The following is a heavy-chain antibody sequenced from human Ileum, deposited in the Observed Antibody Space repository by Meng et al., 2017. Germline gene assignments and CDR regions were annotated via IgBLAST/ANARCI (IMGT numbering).Heavy chain of an antibody. J-gene: IGHJ5*02. CDR2: IRQDGGET. V-gene: IGHV3-7*01. Sequence: GGTLRLSCVASGFSVSSFWMHWVRQAAGKGLEWLGSIRQDGGETNYMDSVKGRFTISRDNAKNSVYLQMSSRRVEDTAGYYCVRDGSTDWFDPWGQGTLVTVSS. CDR1: GFSVSSFW. D-gene: IGHD1-7*01. CDR3: VRDGSTDWFDP.